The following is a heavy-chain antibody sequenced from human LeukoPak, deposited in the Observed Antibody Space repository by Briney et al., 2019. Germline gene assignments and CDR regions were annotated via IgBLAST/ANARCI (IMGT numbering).Heavy chain of an antibody. Sequence: PGGSLRLICVASGFTFSSYSMNWVRQAPGKGLEWVSYISSTSSTIYYADSVKGRFTISRDNAKNSLSLQMNSLRDEDTAVYYCARRTVGFDYWGQGTLVTVSS. CDR1: GFTFSSYS. J-gene: IGHJ4*02. CDR2: ISSTSSTI. D-gene: IGHD4-23*01. CDR3: ARRTVGFDY. V-gene: IGHV3-48*02.